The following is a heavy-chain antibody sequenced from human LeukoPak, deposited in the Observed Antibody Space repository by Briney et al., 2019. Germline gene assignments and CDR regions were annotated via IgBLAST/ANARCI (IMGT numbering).Heavy chain of an antibody. Sequence: GGSLRLSCAASGFTFSSYAMHWVRQAPGKGLEWVAVISYDGSNKYYADSVKGRFTISRDNSKNTLYLQMNSLRAEDTAVYYCARGYRGYGYGLYYFDYWGQGTLVTVSS. CDR2: ISYDGSNK. CDR3: ARGYRGYGYGLYYFDY. V-gene: IGHV3-30*04. D-gene: IGHD5-18*01. J-gene: IGHJ4*02. CDR1: GFTFSSYA.